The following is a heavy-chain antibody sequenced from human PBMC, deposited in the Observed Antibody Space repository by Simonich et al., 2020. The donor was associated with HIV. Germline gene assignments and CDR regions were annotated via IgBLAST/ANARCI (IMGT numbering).Heavy chain of an antibody. CDR2: IKKNGSEE. V-gene: IGHV3-7*01. Sequence: EVQLVESGGGFVQPGGSLRLSCAASGFTFSSNWMSWVRQATGKGLEWVANIKKNGSEEYDVDSVKGRFTITRDNAKNSLYLQMNSLRAEDTAVYYCARYGGNSGDYFDYWGQGILVTVSS. CDR1: GFTFSSNW. CDR3: ARYGGNSGDYFDY. J-gene: IGHJ4*02. D-gene: IGHD2-21*02.